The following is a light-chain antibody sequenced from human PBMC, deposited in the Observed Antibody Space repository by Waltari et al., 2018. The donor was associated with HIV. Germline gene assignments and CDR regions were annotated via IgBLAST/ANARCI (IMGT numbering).Light chain of an antibody. V-gene: IGLV1-44*01. CDR3: SAWDDSLRATV. CDR1: FSNLGANT. Sequence: QSVMSHPPSASGTPGQTVTISCSGRFSNLGANTVNWYQQIPGTAPRLLIYGHNHVAAGGPDRFGGSRAGASASLTIGGLQSEDEADYYCSAWDDSLRATVFGTGTRVTVL. CDR2: GHN. J-gene: IGLJ1*01.